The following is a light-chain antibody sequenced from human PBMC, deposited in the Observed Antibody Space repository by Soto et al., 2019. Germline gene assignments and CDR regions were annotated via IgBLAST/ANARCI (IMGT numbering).Light chain of an antibody. CDR1: SSNIGSNT. J-gene: IGLJ2*01. CDR2: SNN. Sequence: QSVLTQPPSASGTPEQRVTISCSGSSSNIGSNTVNWYQQLPGTAPKLLIYSNNQRPSGVPDRFSGSKSGTSASLAISGLQSEDEADYYCAAWDDSLNVVVFGGGTKVTVL. CDR3: AAWDDSLNVVV. V-gene: IGLV1-44*01.